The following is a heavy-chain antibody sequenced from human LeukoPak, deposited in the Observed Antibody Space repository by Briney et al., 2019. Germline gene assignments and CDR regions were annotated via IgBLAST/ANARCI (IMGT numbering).Heavy chain of an antibody. D-gene: IGHD6-19*01. CDR1: GFTFRSYA. J-gene: IGHJ4*02. CDR3: ASSSSGWYNFDY. CDR2: IRASGGST. V-gene: IGHV3-23*01. Sequence: GGSLRLSCAASGFTFRSYAMSWVRQAPGKGLEWVSAIRASGGSTFYADSVRGRFTISRDNSKNTLDLQMNNLRAEDTAVYYCASSSSGWYNFDYWGQGTLVTVSS.